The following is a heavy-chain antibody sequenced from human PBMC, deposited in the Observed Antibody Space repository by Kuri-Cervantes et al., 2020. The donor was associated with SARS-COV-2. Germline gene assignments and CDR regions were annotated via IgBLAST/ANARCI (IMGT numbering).Heavy chain of an antibody. CDR2: INHSGST. Sequence: GSLRLSCAVYGGSFSGYYWSWIRQPPGKGLEWIGGINHSGSTNYNPSLKSRVTISLDTSVNQFSLSLTSMTAADTAVYYCVRDYFGSTGLGFIDSWGQGTLVTVSS. V-gene: IGHV4-34*01. J-gene: IGHJ5*01. CDR1: GGSFSGYY. CDR3: VRDYFGSTGLGFIDS. D-gene: IGHD3-22*01.